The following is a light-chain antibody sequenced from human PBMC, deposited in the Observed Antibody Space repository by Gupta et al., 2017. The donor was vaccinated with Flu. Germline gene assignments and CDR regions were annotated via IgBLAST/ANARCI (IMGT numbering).Light chain of an antibody. CDR2: QDI. CDR3: QAWDTTYAI. V-gene: IGLV3-1*01. Sequence: CSGDHLGDKYTSWYQQKPGQSPVVIIYQDIRRPSEISGRFSGSNSGNTATLTITGTQAVDEADYYCQAWDTTYAIFGGGTKLTVL. CDR1: HLGDKY. J-gene: IGLJ2*01.